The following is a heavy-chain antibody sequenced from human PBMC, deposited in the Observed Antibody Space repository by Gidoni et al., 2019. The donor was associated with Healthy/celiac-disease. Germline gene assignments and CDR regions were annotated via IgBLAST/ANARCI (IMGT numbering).Heavy chain of an antibody. Sequence: QLPLVQSGAEVKQPGSSAQVSCKASGGTFSSYAISWVRQAPGQGLEWMGGIIPIFGTANYEQKFQGRVTITADKATSTAYMELSSLRAEDTAVYYCARPRGDYDDDGMDVWGQGTTVTVSS. CDR1: GGTFSSYA. CDR3: ARPRGDYDDDGMDV. V-gene: IGHV1-69*06. CDR2: IIPIFGTA. D-gene: IGHD3-10*01. J-gene: IGHJ6*02.